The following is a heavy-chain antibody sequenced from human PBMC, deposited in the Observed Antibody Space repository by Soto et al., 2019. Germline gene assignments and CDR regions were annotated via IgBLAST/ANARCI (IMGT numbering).Heavy chain of an antibody. CDR2: ISVSGGST. CDR3: AKRVEGSGTYYKGPFDY. Sequence: GGSLRLSCAASGFTFTSYAMTWVRQAPGKGLEWVSGISVSGGSTYYADSVKGRFTISRDNSKNTLYLQMNTLRAEDTAVYHCAKRVEGSGTYYKGPFDYWGQGTLVTVSS. CDR1: GFTFTSYA. D-gene: IGHD3-10*01. V-gene: IGHV3-23*01. J-gene: IGHJ4*02.